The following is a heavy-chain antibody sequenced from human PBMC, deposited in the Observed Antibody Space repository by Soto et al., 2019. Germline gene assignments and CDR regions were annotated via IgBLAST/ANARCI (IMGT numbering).Heavy chain of an antibody. D-gene: IGHD6-25*01. V-gene: IGHV3-15*01. Sequence: PGGSLRLSCAASGFTFSNAWMSWVRQAPGKGLEWVGRIKSKTDGGTIDYAAPVKGRFTISRDDSKSTLYLQMNSLKTEDTAVYYCTTPPNSTGGNGAFFDVFDFWGKGTMFTVSS. CDR1: GFTFSNAW. CDR3: TTPPNSTGGNGAFFDVFDF. J-gene: IGHJ3*01. CDR2: IKSKTDGGTI.